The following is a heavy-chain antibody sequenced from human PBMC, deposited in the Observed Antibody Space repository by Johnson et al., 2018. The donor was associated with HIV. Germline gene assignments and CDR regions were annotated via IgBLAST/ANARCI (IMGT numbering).Heavy chain of an antibody. CDR2: ISWNSGTI. V-gene: IGHV3-9*01. Sequence: VQLVESGGGLVQPGRSLRLSCAASGFTFDDYAIHWVRQVPGKGLEWVSGISWNSGTIGYADSVKGRFTISRDDSKNTLYLQMNSLKTEDTAVYYCTTDLGYYDSSGDAFDSWGQGTIVTVSS. J-gene: IGHJ3*02. D-gene: IGHD3-22*01. CDR3: TTDLGYYDSSGDAFDS. CDR1: GFTFDDYA.